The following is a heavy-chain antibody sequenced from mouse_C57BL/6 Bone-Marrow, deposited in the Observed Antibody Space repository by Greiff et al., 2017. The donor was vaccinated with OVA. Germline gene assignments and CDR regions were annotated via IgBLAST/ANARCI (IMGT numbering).Heavy chain of an antibody. D-gene: IGHD1-1*01. CDR2: ISSGGSYT. V-gene: IGHV5-6*02. J-gene: IGHJ2*01. CDR3: ARHDYYGSSYYYFDY. Sequence: EVKLEESGGDLVKPRGSLKLSCAASGFTFSSYGMSWVRQTPDKRLEWVATISSGGSYTYYPDSVKGRFTISRDNAKNTLYLQMSSLKSEDTAMYYCARHDYYGSSYYYFDYWGQGTTLTVSS. CDR1: GFTFSSYG.